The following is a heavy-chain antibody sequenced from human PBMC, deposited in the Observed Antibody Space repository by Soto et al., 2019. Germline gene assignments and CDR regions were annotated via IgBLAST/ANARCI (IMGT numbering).Heavy chain of an antibody. CDR2: INHSGST. CDR1: GGSFSGYY. Sequence: PSETLSLTCAVYGGSFSGYYWSWIRQPPGKGLEWIGEINHSGSTNYNPSLKSRVTISVDTSKNQFSLKLSSVTAADTAVYYCARVWAGGWHKGSLIRANNDYWGQGTLVTVSS. J-gene: IGHJ4*02. V-gene: IGHV4-34*01. CDR3: ARVWAGGWHKGSLIRANNDY. D-gene: IGHD6-19*01.